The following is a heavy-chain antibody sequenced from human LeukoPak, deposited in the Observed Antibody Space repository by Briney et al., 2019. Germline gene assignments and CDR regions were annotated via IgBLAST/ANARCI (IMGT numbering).Heavy chain of an antibody. CDR3: AKSQRYDFWSGYFDY. CDR1: GFTFSSYA. D-gene: IGHD3-3*01. V-gene: IGHV3-23*01. Sequence: GGSLRLSCAASGFTFSSYAMSWVRQASGKGLEWVSTISDSGGSTYYADSVKGRFTISRDNSKNTLYLQMNSLRAEDTAVYYCAKSQRYDFWSGYFDYWGQGTLVTVSS. J-gene: IGHJ4*02. CDR2: ISDSGGST.